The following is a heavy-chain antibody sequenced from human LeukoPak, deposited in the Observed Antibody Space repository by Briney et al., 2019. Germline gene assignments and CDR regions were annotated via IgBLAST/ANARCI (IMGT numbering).Heavy chain of an antibody. J-gene: IGHJ4*02. Sequence: SSVKVSCKASGYTFTSYGISGVRQAPGQGLEWMGWISVYNGNTNYAQKLQGRVTMTTDTSTSTDYRGLRSLRSDDTAVYYCARESSLLWFGELFSPRSPPDHWGQGTLVTVSS. CDR3: ARESSLLWFGELFSPRSPPDH. CDR2: ISVYNGNT. CDR1: GYTFTSYG. V-gene: IGHV1-18*01. D-gene: IGHD3-10*01.